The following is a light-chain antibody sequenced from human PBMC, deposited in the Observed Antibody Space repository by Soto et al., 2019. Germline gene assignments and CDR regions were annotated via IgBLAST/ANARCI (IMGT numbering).Light chain of an antibody. CDR3: QQYGTSFKT. J-gene: IGKJ1*01. V-gene: IGKV3-20*01. Sequence: EIWLTQSPGTLSLSPGERATLSCRAAQSVSSSSIAWYQHKPDQAPRLLIYGASTRATGIPDRFSGSGSGTDFTLTISRLEPEDFAVYYCQQYGTSFKTFGQGTKVEIK. CDR2: GAS. CDR1: QSVSSSS.